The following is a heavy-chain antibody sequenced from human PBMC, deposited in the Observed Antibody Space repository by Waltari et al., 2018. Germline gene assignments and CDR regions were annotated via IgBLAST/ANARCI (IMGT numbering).Heavy chain of an antibody. V-gene: IGHV4-4*02. D-gene: IGHD6-13*01. CDR1: GGSISRSNW. J-gene: IGHJ2*01. Sequence: QVQLQESGPGLVKPSGTLSLTCAVSGGSISRSNWRSWVRQPPGKGLDSIGGINHSGSTNYNPSLKSRVTISVDKSKNQFSLKLSSVTAADTAVYYCARREAQQGVYWYFDLWGRGTLVTVSS. CDR3: ARREAQQGVYWYFDL. CDR2: INHSGST.